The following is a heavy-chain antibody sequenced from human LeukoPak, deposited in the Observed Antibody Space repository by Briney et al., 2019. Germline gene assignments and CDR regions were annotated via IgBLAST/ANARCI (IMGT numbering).Heavy chain of an antibody. CDR3: ARGTKTGYTGYDWNY. CDR1: GGSISSYY. Sequence: TSETLSLTCTVSGGSISSYYWSWIRQPPGKGLERIGYIYYSGSTSYNPSLKSRVTISVDTSSNQFSLILTSVTAADTAVYYCARGTKTGYTGYDWNYWGQGSLVTVSS. CDR2: IYYSGST. V-gene: IGHV4-59*01. D-gene: IGHD5-12*01. J-gene: IGHJ4*02.